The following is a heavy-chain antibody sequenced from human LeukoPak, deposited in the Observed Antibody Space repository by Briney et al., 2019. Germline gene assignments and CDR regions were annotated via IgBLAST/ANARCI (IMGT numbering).Heavy chain of an antibody. V-gene: IGHV3-23*01. CDR1: GFTFSSHA. D-gene: IGHD3-10*01. J-gene: IGHJ4*02. CDR3: AKGGAYGPGCYFDY. Sequence: GGSVRLSCAASGFTFSSHAMSWARPAPGEGLEWVSAISGSGGSTYYAHSVKGRFTISRDNSKNTLYLQMNSLRAEDTAVYYCAKGGAYGPGCYFDYWGQGTLVTVSS. CDR2: ISGSGGST.